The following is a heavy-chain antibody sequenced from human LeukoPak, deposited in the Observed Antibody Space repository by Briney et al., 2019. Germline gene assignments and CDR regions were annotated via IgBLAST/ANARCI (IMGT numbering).Heavy chain of an antibody. CDR1: GFTFGAST. CDR2: IRSKAHNYAT. V-gene: IGHV3-73*01. Sequence: GGSLKLSCAASGFTFGASTLHWVRQASGKGLEWVGHIRSKAHNYATQYAASAKGRFTISRDDSKNTAYLQMNSLKTEDTAVYYCTGSSKGYWGQGALVTVSS. J-gene: IGHJ4*02. D-gene: IGHD2-2*01. CDR3: TGSSKGY.